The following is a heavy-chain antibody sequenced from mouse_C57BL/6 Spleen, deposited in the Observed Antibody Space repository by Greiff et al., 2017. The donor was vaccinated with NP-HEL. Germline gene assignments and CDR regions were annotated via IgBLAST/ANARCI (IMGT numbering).Heavy chain of an antibody. Sequence: VQLQQSGAELARPGASVKLSCKASGYTFTSYGISWVKQRTGQGLEWIGEIYPRSGNTYYNEKFKGKATLTADKSSSTAYMELRSLTSEDSAVYFCARRDYGSSYVNYFDYWGQGTTLTVSS. V-gene: IGHV1-81*01. CDR1: GYTFTSYG. CDR2: IYPRSGNT. CDR3: ARRDYGSSYVNYFDY. D-gene: IGHD1-1*01. J-gene: IGHJ2*01.